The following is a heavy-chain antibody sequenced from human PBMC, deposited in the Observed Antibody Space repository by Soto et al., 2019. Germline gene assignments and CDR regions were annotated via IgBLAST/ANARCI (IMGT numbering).Heavy chain of an antibody. D-gene: IGHD5-12*01. CDR2: IYDSGST. CDR3: VRDSPIGSTFSGYDGIDY. J-gene: IGHJ4*02. CDR1: GGSINNYY. Sequence: SETLSLTCTVSGGSINNYYWSWIRQPPGKGLEWIGYIYDSGSTNYNPSLKSRVTMSVDTSKNQFSLNLSSVTAADTAVYYCVRDSPIGSTFSGYDGIDYWGQGTLVTVSS. V-gene: IGHV4-59*01.